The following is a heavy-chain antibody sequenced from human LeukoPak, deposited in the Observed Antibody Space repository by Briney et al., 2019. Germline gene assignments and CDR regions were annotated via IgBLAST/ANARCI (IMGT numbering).Heavy chain of an antibody. V-gene: IGHV1-69*04. D-gene: IGHD2-2*01. J-gene: IGHJ4*02. CDR3: ARGGVVPAAIDY. Sequence: SVKVSCKASGGTFSSYAISWVRQAPGQGLEWMGRIIPILGIANYAQKFQGRVTITADRSTSTAYMELSSLRSEDTAVYYCARGGVVPAAIDYWGQGTLVTVSS. CDR1: GGTFSSYA. CDR2: IIPILGIA.